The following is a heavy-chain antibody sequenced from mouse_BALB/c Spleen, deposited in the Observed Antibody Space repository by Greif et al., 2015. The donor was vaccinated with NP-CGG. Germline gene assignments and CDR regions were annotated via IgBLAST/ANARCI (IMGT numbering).Heavy chain of an antibody. Sequence: VQLQQSGAELAKPGASVKMSCKASGYTFTSYWMHWVKQRPGQGLEWIGYINPSTGYTEYNQKFKDKATLTADKSSSTAYVQLSSLTSEDSAVYYCARSHYYGYGFAYWGQGTLVTVSA. D-gene: IGHD1-2*01. V-gene: IGHV1-7*01. J-gene: IGHJ3*01. CDR3: ARSHYYGYGFAY. CDR1: GYTFTSYW. CDR2: INPSTGYT.